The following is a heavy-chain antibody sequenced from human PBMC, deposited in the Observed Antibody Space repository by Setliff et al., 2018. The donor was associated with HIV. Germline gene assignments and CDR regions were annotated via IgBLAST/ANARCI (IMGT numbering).Heavy chain of an antibody. Sequence: ASVKVSCKASGYSFSDYNLHWVRQAPGQGLEWVGWINPNSGGTNYAQKFQGRVTMTRDTSISTAYMELSRLRSDDTAVYYCARAYDILTGYFDYWGQGTLVTVSS. D-gene: IGHD3-9*01. CDR1: GYSFSDYN. CDR3: ARAYDILTGYFDY. V-gene: IGHV1-2*02. J-gene: IGHJ4*02. CDR2: INPNSGGT.